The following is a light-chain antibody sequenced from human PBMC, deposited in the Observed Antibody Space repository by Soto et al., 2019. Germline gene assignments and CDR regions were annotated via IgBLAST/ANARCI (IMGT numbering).Light chain of an antibody. CDR2: STS. CDR3: HLSHSILWT. CDR1: QGINSW. J-gene: IGKJ1*01. Sequence: DIQMTQSPSSVSASAVDRVNITCRASQGINSWVGWYQQKPGEAPKLLIYSTSFLQSGLPSRFSGSGFGTDFNFTICSLLPEYFPTYFCHLSHSILWTFGQGNKVELK. V-gene: IGKV1-12*02.